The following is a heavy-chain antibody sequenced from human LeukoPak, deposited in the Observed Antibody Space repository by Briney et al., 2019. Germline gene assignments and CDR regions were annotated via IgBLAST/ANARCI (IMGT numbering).Heavy chain of an antibody. CDR2: INRNGST. CDR3: ARGPAGYGSGSYYKKGFDY. Sequence: SETPSLTCAVYGGSFSGYYWSWIRQPPGKGLEWIGEINRNGSTNYNPSLKSRVTISVDTSKNQFSLKLSSVTAADTAVYYCARGPAGYGSGSYYKKGFDYWGQGTLVTVSS. D-gene: IGHD3-10*01. V-gene: IGHV4-34*01. J-gene: IGHJ4*02. CDR1: GGSFSGYY.